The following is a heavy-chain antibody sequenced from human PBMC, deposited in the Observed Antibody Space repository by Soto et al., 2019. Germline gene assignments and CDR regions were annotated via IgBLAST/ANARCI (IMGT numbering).Heavy chain of an antibody. D-gene: IGHD6-13*01. Sequence: ASVKVSCKASGGTFSSYAISWVRQAPGQGLEWMGGIIPIFGTANYAQKFQGRVTITADESTSTAYTELSSLRSEDTAVYYCARVRSGVAAAGTTIDYWGQGTLVTVSS. V-gene: IGHV1-69*13. CDR1: GGTFSSYA. J-gene: IGHJ4*02. CDR3: ARVRSGVAAAGTTIDY. CDR2: IIPIFGTA.